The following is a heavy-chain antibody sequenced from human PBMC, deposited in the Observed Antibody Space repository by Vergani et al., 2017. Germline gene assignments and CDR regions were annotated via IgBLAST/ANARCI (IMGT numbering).Heavy chain of an antibody. J-gene: IGHJ4*02. CDR3: VKDHIGASFVGTNHNDY. Sequence: EVQLVESGGGLVQRGGSLRLSCAASGFTFSSYSMNLVRQAPGKGLELVSYISSSSRPIYYADSVQGRITNSRDNAKNSLYLQMNSLRAEDTAVYYCVKDHIGASFVGTNHNDYWGQGTLVTVSS. V-gene: IGHV3-48*01. CDR1: GFTFSSYS. D-gene: IGHD1-26*01. CDR2: ISSSSRPI.